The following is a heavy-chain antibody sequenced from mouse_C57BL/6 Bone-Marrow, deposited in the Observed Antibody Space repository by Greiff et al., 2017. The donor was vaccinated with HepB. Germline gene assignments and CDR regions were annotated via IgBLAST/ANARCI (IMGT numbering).Heavy chain of an antibody. V-gene: IGHV1-69*01. CDR2: IDPSDSYT. D-gene: IGHD2-3*01. Sequence: VQLQQPGAELVMPGASVKLSCKASGYTFTSYWMHWVKQRPGQGLEWIGEIDPSDSYTNYNQKFKGKSTLTVDKSSSTAYMQLSSLTSEDSAVYYCARKGWLLDYWGQGTTLTVSS. J-gene: IGHJ2*01. CDR3: ARKGWLLDY. CDR1: GYTFTSYW.